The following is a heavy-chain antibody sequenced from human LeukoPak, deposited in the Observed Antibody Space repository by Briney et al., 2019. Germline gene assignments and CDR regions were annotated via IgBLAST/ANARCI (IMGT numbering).Heavy chain of an antibody. V-gene: IGHV1-2*02. J-gene: IGHJ3*02. Sequence: ASVKVSCKASGYTFTGYYMHWVRQAPGQGLEWMGWINPNSGGTNYAQKLQGRVTMTTDTSTSTAYMELRSLRSDDTAVYYCARSKYYYDSSGYPTQDAFDIWGQGTMVTVSS. CDR3: ARSKYYYDSSGYPTQDAFDI. CDR2: INPNSGGT. CDR1: GYTFTGYY. D-gene: IGHD3-22*01.